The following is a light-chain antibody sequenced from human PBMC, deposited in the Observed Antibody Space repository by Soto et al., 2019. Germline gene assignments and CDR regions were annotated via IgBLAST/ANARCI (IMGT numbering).Light chain of an antibody. V-gene: IGLV1-44*01. J-gene: IGLJ3*02. Sequence: QSVLTQPPSVSGAPGQRVTISCTGSSSNIGAGYDVHWYQQLPGTAPKLLIYNNDQRPSGVPDRVSGSKSGTSASLTISGLQSEDEADYYCAAWDDSLNGPMFGGGTKLTVL. CDR1: SSNIGAGYD. CDR2: NND. CDR3: AAWDDSLNGPM.